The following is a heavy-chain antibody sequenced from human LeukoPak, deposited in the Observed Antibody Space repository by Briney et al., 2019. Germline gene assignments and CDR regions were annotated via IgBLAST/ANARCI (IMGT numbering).Heavy chain of an antibody. CDR2: IKSKTDGGTT. D-gene: IGHD1-1*01. J-gene: IGHJ4*02. V-gene: IGHV3-15*01. CDR1: GFTFSNAW. Sequence: GGSLRLSCAASGFTFSNAWMSWVRQAPGKGLEWVGRIKSKTDGGTTDYAAPVKGRFTISRDDSKNTLYLQMNSLKTEDTAVYYCTTDPALATTFDYWGQGTLVTVSS. CDR3: TTDPALATTFDY.